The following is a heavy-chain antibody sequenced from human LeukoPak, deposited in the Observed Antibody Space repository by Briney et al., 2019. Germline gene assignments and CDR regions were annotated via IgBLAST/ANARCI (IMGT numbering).Heavy chain of an antibody. V-gene: IGHV3-21*01. J-gene: IGHJ4*02. CDR1: GFTFSSYS. D-gene: IGHD3-3*01. Sequence: GGSLRLSCAASGFTFSSYSMNWVRQAPGKGLEWVSSISSSSSYIYYADSVKGRFTISRDNAKNPLYLQMNSLRAEDTAVYYCASYRYDFWSGYSPYWGQGTLVTVSS. CDR3: ASYRYDFWSGYSPY. CDR2: ISSSSSYI.